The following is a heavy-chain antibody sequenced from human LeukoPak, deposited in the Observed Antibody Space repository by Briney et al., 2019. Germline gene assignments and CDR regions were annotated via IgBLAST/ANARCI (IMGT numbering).Heavy chain of an antibody. V-gene: IGHV3-33*01. Sequence: GGSLRLSCAASEFTFSSYGMHWVRQAPGKGLEWVAVIWYDGSNKYYADSVKGRFTISRDNSKNTVYLQISSLRAEDTALYYCARDLRYYYDSSGYPDYWGQGTLVTVSS. CDR2: IWYDGSNK. CDR3: ARDLRYYYDSSGYPDY. CDR1: EFTFSSYG. D-gene: IGHD3-22*01. J-gene: IGHJ4*02.